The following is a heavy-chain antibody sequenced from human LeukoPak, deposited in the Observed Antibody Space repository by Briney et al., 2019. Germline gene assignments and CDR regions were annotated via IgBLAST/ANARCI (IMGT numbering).Heavy chain of an antibody. Sequence: GGSLRLSCSASGFTFSSYAMHWVRQAPGKGLEYVSAISYNGGSTYHADSVKGRFTISRDNSKNTLYLQMSSLRAEDTAVYYCVKDDVYYYDSSGYYPTVWGQGTTVTVSS. CDR1: GFTFSSYA. D-gene: IGHD3-22*01. CDR3: VKDDVYYYDSSGYYPTV. V-gene: IGHV3-64D*06. J-gene: IGHJ6*02. CDR2: ISYNGGST.